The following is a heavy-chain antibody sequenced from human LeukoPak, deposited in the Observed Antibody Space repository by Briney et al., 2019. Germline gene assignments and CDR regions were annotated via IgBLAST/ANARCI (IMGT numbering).Heavy chain of an antibody. D-gene: IGHD2-21*02. CDR2: IYPGDSET. CDR1: GYTFTYYW. V-gene: IGHV5-51*01. Sequence: GEALKISCKGSGYTFTYYWIAWLRQMPGKGLEWMGIIYPGDSETRYSPSFQGQVTISADRSISTAYLQWSSLKASDTAMYYCARRGVTTHVDYWGQGTLVTVSS. CDR3: ARRGVTTHVDY. J-gene: IGHJ4*02.